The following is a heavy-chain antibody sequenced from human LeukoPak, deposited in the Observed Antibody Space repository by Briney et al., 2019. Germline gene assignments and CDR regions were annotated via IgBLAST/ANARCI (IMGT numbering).Heavy chain of an antibody. Sequence: SETLSLTCSVYGGSFSGYYWSWVRQPPPKGLHWIGEISHIGSTNYNPSLESRVTISVDTSKNQFSLKLSSVTAADTAVYYCARGRWEVRFDPWGKGTLVTVSS. CDR1: GGSFSGYY. D-gene: IGHD1-26*01. CDR2: ISHIGST. CDR3: ARGRWEVRFDP. V-gene: IGHV4-34*01. J-gene: IGHJ5*02.